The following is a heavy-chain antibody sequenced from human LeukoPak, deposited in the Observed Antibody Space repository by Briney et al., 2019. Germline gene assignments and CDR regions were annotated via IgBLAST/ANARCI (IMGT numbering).Heavy chain of an antibody. Sequence: ASVKVSCKASGYTFTSYGFNWVRQAPGQGLEWMGWINAYSGNTNYAQKLQGRVTMTTDTSTSTAYMELRSLRSDDTAVYYCARVRYDILTGAFDIWGQGTMVTVSS. V-gene: IGHV1-18*01. J-gene: IGHJ3*02. CDR3: ARVRYDILTGAFDI. CDR2: INAYSGNT. D-gene: IGHD3-9*01. CDR1: GYTFTSYG.